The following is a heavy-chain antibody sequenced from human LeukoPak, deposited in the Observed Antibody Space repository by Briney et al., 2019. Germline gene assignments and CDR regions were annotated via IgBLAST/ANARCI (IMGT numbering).Heavy chain of an antibody. CDR1: GGSINSYY. V-gene: IGHV4-59*01. CDR2: IQYSGST. CDR3: ARVSWFPGTSYYYMDV. D-gene: IGHD1-1*01. Sequence: SETLSLTCTVSGGSINSYYWSWIRQPPGKGLEWIGYIQYSGSTNYNPSLKSRVTISVDTSKNQFSLKVSSVTAADTAVYYCARVSWFPGTSYYYMDVWGKGTTVTVSS. J-gene: IGHJ6*03.